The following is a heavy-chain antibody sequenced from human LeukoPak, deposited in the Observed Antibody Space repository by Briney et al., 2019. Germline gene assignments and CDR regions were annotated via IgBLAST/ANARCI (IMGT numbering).Heavy chain of an antibody. D-gene: IGHD3-16*01. J-gene: IGHJ4*02. CDR2: ISPTGVHT. Sequence: GGSLRLSCAASGFTFHSYTMNWVRLAPGQGLEWIASISPTGVHTFYAESVKGRSTISRDNTENSLFLQVRSLRSDDTAVYYCARDPLHYGFDYWGQGTLVTVSS. CDR1: GFTFHSYT. V-gene: IGHV3-21*04. CDR3: ARDPLHYGFDY.